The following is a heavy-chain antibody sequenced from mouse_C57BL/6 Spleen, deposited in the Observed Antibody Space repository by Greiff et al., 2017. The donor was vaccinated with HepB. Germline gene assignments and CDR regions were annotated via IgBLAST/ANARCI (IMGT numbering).Heavy chain of an antibody. J-gene: IGHJ1*03. Sequence: QVQLQHPGAELVKPGASVKLSCKASGYTFTSYWMHWVKQRPGQGLEWIGMIHPNSGSTNYNEKFKSKATLTVDKSSSTAYMQLSSLTSEDSAVYYCARETTVSYWYFDVWGTGTTVTVSS. CDR1: GYTFTSYW. D-gene: IGHD1-1*01. V-gene: IGHV1-64*01. CDR3: ARETTVSYWYFDV. CDR2: IHPNSGST.